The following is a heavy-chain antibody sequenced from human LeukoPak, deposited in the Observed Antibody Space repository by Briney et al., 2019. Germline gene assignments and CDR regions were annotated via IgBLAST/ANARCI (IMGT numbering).Heavy chain of an antibody. V-gene: IGHV4-34*01. CDR2: INHSGST. CDR1: GGSFSGYY. D-gene: IGHD6-13*01. J-gene: IGHJ6*04. Sequence: SETLSLTCVVYGGSFSGYYWSWIRQPPGKGLEWIGEINHSGSTNYNPSLKSRVTISVDTSKNQFSLKLSSVTAADTAVYYCARTRRQPGGMDVWGKGTTVTVSS. CDR3: ARTRRQPGGMDV.